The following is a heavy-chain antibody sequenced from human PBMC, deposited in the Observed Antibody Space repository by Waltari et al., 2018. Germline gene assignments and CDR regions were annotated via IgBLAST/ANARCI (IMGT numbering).Heavy chain of an antibody. D-gene: IGHD6-19*01. CDR1: GGTFSSSA. Sequence: QVQLVQSGAEVKKPGSSVKVSCKASGGTFSSSAISWVRPAPGQGLEWMGGIIPIFGTANYAQKFQDRVTITTDESTSTAYMELSSLRSEDTAVYYCARDSSSGWWYYFDYWGQGTLVTVSS. CDR2: IIPIFGTA. V-gene: IGHV1-69*05. J-gene: IGHJ4*02. CDR3: ARDSSSGWWYYFDY.